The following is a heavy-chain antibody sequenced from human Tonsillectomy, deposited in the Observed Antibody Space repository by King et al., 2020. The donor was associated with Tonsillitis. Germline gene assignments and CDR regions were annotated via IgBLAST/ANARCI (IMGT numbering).Heavy chain of an antibody. D-gene: IGHD3-3*01. CDR3: ATERALRIFRYFDC. Sequence: VQLVESGGGLVQPGRSLRLSCAASGFTFDDYAMHWVRQAPGKGLEWVSGISWNSGSIGYADSVKGRFTISRDNAKNSLYLQMNSLRLEDTDLYYCATERALRIFRYFDCWGQGTLVTGSS. CDR1: GFTFDDYA. J-gene: IGHJ4*02. V-gene: IGHV3-9*01. CDR2: ISWNSGSI.